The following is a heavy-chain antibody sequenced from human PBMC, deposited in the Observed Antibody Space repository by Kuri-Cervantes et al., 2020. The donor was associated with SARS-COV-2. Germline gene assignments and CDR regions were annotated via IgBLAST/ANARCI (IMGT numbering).Heavy chain of an antibody. Sequence: EALNISCTVSGGSVSSGSYYWSWVRQPPGKGLEWIGYINYSGSTNYNPSLKSRVTIPVDTSKNQFSLKLSSVTAADTAVYYCAREGLLWSNWFDPWGQGTLVTVSS. CDR2: INYSGST. V-gene: IGHV4-61*01. CDR1: GGSVSSGSYY. D-gene: IGHD3-10*01. CDR3: AREGLLWSNWFDP. J-gene: IGHJ5*02.